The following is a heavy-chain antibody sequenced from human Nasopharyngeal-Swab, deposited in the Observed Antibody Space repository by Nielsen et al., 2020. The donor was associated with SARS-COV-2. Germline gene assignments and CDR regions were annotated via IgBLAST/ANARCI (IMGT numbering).Heavy chain of an antibody. CDR3: ARLAGRTAFDI. CDR2: IYYSGST. V-gene: IGHV4-59*01. D-gene: IGHD6-13*01. CDR1: GGSISSYY. J-gene: IGHJ3*02. Sequence: SETLSLTCTVSGGSISSYYWSWIRQPPGKGLEWIGYIYYSGSTNYNPSLKSRVTISVDTSKNQFSLKLSSVTAADTAVYYCARLAGRTAFDIWGQGTMVTVS.